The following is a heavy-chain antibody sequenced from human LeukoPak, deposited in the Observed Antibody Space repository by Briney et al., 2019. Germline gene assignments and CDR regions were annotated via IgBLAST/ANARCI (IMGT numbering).Heavy chain of an antibody. CDR2: ISSGGSPT. V-gene: IGHV3-23*01. CDR3: ARDTPWTGRSSSWYGFDP. Sequence: GGSLGLSCTASGFTFSNYAMSWVRQAPGQGLEWVSTISSGGSPTYSADSVKGRFTISRDNSKNTLYLQMNSLRAEDTAVYYCARDTPWTGRSSSWYGFDPWGQGTLVTVSS. D-gene: IGHD6-13*01. CDR1: GFTFSNYA. J-gene: IGHJ5*02.